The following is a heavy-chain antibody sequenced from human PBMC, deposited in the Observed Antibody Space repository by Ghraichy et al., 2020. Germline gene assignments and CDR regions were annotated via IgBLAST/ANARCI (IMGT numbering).Heavy chain of an antibody. CDR3: AKGPTVTTFRGSWYFDL. D-gene: IGHD4-17*01. V-gene: IGHV3-23*01. Sequence: GGSLRLSCAASGFTFSSYAMSWVRQAPGKGLEWVSAISGSGGSTYYADSVKGRFTISRDNSKNTLYLQMNSLRAEDTAVYYCAKGPTVTTFRGSWYFDLWGRGTLVTVSS. CDR2: ISGSGGST. J-gene: IGHJ2*01. CDR1: GFTFSSYA.